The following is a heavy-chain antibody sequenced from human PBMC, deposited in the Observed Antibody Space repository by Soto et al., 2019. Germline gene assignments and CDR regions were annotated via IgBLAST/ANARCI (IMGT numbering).Heavy chain of an antibody. CDR1: GFTFCRCG. Sequence: PGGSLKLSCEASGFTFCRCGMHRVRQAAGMGLERVVVISNVRCNNNREGSVKARCTSSRDNSNNTLYLLMNSLRAEDTALYHCARDGSCAGVRLAIGFYGMVVWVQGTTLTASS. CDR2: ISNVRCNN. J-gene: IGHJ6*02. V-gene: IGHV3-30*03. D-gene: IGHD6-25*01. CDR3: ARDGSCAGVRLAIGFYGMVV.